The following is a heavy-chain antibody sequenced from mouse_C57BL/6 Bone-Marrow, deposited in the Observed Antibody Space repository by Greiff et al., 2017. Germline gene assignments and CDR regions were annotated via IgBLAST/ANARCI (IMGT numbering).Heavy chain of an antibody. CDR3: AGSNYRFAY. V-gene: IGHV1-64*01. CDR2: IHPNSGST. CDR1: GYTFTSYW. J-gene: IGHJ3*01. D-gene: IGHD2-5*01. Sequence: QVQLKQPGAELVKPGASVKLSCKASGYTFTSYWMHWVKQRPGQGLEWIGMIHPNSGSTNYNEKFKSKATLTVDKSSSTAYMQLSSLTSEDSAVYYCAGSNYRFAYWGQGTLVTVSA.